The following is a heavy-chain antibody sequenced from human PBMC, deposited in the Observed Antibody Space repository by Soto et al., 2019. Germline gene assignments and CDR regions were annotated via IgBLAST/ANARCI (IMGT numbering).Heavy chain of an antibody. CDR3: ARVPSPFDYYYAMDV. J-gene: IGHJ6*02. CDR2: IFSSGTT. Sequence: SLTCTVSGDSISSGNKYWGWIRQPPGKGLEWIGYIFSSGTTYYNPSLKSRLTVSLDASQNQFSLKLNSLTDADTAVYFCARVPSPFDYYYAMDVWGQGTTVTVSS. CDR1: GDSISSGNKY. V-gene: IGHV4-30-4*01. D-gene: IGHD3-16*01.